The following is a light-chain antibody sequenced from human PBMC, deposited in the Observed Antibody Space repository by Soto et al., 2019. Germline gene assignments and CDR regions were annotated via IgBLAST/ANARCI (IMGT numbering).Light chain of an antibody. CDR2: VAF. Sequence: EIVLTQSPGTLSLSPGERATLSCRASQSVSSNYLAWYQQTPGQAPSLLLYVAFVRATGIPDRFSPSRSGSAFTRTISRLELEDLAVDYWQHYCSSSWAFGQGTKVESK. J-gene: IGKJ1*01. CDR3: QHYCSSSWA. CDR1: QSVSSNY. V-gene: IGKV3-20*01.